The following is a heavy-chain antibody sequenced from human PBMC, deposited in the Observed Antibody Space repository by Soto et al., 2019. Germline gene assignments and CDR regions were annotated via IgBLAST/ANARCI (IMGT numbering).Heavy chain of an antibody. CDR1: GFSLSTSGVG. D-gene: IGHD2-2*01. CDR3: AHSHIVVVPAAISYNWFDP. V-gene: IGHV2-5*02. Sequence: GSGPTLVNPTQTLTLTCTFSGFSLSTSGVGVGWIRQPPGKALEWLALIYWDDDKRYSPSLKSRLTITKDTSKNQVVLTMTNMDPVDTATYYCAHSHIVVVPAAISYNWFDPWGQGTLVTISS. J-gene: IGHJ5*02. CDR2: IYWDDDK.